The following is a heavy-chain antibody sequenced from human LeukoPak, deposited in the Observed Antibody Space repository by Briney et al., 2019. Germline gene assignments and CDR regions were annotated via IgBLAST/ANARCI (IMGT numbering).Heavy chain of an antibody. D-gene: IGHD3-22*01. CDR2: MSYDGSNT. Sequence: PGGSLRLSCAASGFTFITYAMHWVRQAPGKGLEWVAVMSYDGSNTYYGDSVKVRFTISRDNSKNTLYLQMNSLRAEETAVYYCARDGLNYYDSSGYSDYWGQGTLVTVSS. CDR1: GFTFITYA. CDR3: ARDGLNYYDSSGYSDY. J-gene: IGHJ4*02. V-gene: IGHV3-30*04.